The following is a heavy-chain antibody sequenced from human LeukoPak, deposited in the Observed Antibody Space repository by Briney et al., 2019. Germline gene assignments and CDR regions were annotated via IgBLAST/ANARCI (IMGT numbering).Heavy chain of an antibody. CDR3: MSGYGWFDP. CDR2: IRSKANSYAT. J-gene: IGHJ5*02. CDR1: GFTFSGSA. D-gene: IGHD5-12*01. V-gene: IGHV3-73*01. Sequence: GRSLRLSCAASGFTFSGSAMHWVRQASGKGLEWVGRIRSKANSYATAYAASVKGRFTISRDDSKNTAYLQMNSLKTEDTAVYYCMSGYGWFDPWAREPWSPSPQ.